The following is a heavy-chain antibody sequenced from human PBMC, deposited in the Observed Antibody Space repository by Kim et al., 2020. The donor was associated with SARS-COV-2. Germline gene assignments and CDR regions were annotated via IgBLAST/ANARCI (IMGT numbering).Heavy chain of an antibody. V-gene: IGHV3-72*01. CDR1: GFTFSDHY. CDR2: IKSKARSYAT. CDR3: ARDRGGLGDV. Sequence: GGSLRLSFAASGFTFSDHYMDWVRQAPGKGLEWVGRIKSKARSYATLYAASVKGRFTISRDDSKNSLFLQMNSLKIEDTAIYYCARDRGGLGDVWGQGT. J-gene: IGHJ3*01.